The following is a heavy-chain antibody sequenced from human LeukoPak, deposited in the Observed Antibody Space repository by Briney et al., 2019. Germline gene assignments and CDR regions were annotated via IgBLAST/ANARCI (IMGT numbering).Heavy chain of an antibody. Sequence: ASVKVSCTASGGTFSSYAISWVRKAPGQGLEWMGRIIPILGIANYAQKFQGRVTITADKSTSTAYMELSSLRSEDTAVYYCARVGATTVFDYWGQGTLVTVSS. D-gene: IGHD1-26*01. CDR1: GGTFSSYA. CDR3: ARVGATTVFDY. J-gene: IGHJ4*02. CDR2: IIPILGIA. V-gene: IGHV1-69*04.